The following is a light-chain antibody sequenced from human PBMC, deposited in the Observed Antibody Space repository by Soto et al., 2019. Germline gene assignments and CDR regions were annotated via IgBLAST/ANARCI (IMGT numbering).Light chain of an antibody. Sequence: VLTQSPATLSVSPGESVTLSCKSSQSVLYSSNNKNYLAWYQQKPGQPPKLLIYWASTRESGVPDRFSGSGSGTDFTLTISSLQAEDVAVYYCQQYYSTPVTFGPGTKVDIK. CDR3: QQYYSTPVT. V-gene: IGKV4-1*01. CDR1: QSVLYSSNNKNY. CDR2: WAS. J-gene: IGKJ3*01.